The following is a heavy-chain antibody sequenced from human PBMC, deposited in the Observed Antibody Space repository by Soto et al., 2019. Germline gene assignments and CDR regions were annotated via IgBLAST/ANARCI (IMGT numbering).Heavy chain of an antibody. CDR3: AREADPVGANDAFDI. V-gene: IGHV3-30-3*01. D-gene: IGHD1-26*01. CDR2: ISHDGTNK. J-gene: IGHJ3*02. CDR1: GFTFSNYA. Sequence: QVQLVESGGGVVQPGGSLRLSCAASGFTFSNYAIHRARQAPGRGLEWVALISHDGTNKHYADSVKGRFTISRDNLKNTVYLQMNSLKPDDTAVFYCAREADPVGANDAFDIWGQGRMVTVSS.